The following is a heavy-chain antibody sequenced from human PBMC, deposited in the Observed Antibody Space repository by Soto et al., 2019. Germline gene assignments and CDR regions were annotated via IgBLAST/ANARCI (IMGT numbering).Heavy chain of an antibody. CDR1: GFTFSTYA. V-gene: IGHV3-30-3*01. CDR2: ISYDGSNK. CDR3: AREYGIGGAAFDF. Sequence: GGSLRLSCAASGFTFSTYAMHWVRQAPGKGLGWVAVISYDGSNKYYADSVKGRFTISRDNSKNTLYLQMNSLRAEDTAVYYCAREYGIGGAAFDFWGQGTMVTVSS. J-gene: IGHJ3*01. D-gene: IGHD2-15*01.